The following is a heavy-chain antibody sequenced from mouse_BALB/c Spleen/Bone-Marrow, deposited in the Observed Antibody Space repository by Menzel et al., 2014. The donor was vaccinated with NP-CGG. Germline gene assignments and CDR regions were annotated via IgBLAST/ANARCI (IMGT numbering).Heavy chain of an antibody. CDR3: TRIYYYGSSYDWYFDV. J-gene: IGHJ1*01. D-gene: IGHD1-1*01. CDR1: GLTFSNYW. Sequence: DVHLVESGGGLVQPGGSMKLSCVASGLTFSNYWMNWVRQSPEKGLEWVAEIRLKSNNYATYYAESVKGRFTISRDDSKSSVYLQMNNLRAEDTGIYYCTRIYYYGSSYDWYFDVWGAGTTVTVSS. V-gene: IGHV6-6*02. CDR2: IRLKSNNYAT.